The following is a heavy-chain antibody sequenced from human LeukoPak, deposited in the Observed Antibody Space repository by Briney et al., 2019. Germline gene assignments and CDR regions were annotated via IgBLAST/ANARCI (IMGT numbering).Heavy chain of an antibody. D-gene: IGHD4-23*01. J-gene: IGHJ4*02. V-gene: IGHV3-64*01. Sequence: GGSLRLSCAASGFTFSNYAMHWVRQAPGKGLDYVSTISSNGGSTYYANSVKGRFTISRGNSKNTLYLQMGSLRAEDMAVYYCARGKWVVTNYFDYWGQGTLVTVSS. CDR1: GFTFSNYA. CDR3: ARGKWVVTNYFDY. CDR2: ISSNGGST.